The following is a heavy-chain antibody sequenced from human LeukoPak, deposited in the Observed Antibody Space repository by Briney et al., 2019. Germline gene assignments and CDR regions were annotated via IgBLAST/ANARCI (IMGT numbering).Heavy chain of an antibody. CDR2: IYYIGST. D-gene: IGHD4-17*01. CDR3: ARTTRGYYMDV. Sequence: PSETLSLTCTVSGGSIRTYYWSWIRQPPGKGLEWIGNIYYIGSTKYNPSLKSRVTISVDTSKNQFSLKLTSVTAADTAVYYCARTTRGYYMDVWGKGTTVTVSS. CDR1: GGSIRTYY. V-gene: IGHV4-59*01. J-gene: IGHJ6*03.